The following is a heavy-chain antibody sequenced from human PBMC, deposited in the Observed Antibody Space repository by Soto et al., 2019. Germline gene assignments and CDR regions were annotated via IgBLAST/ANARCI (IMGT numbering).Heavy chain of an antibody. CDR1: GFTVSSNY. CDR2: IYSGGST. V-gene: IGHV3-53*04. Sequence: EVQLVESGGGLVQPGGSLRLSCAASGFTVSSNYMSWVRQAPGKGLEWVSVIYSGGSTYYADSVKGRFTISRHNSKNTLYLQMNSLRAEDTAVYYCARVGYCSGGSCSNQNWYFDLWGRGTLVTVSS. CDR3: ARVGYCSGGSCSNQNWYFDL. J-gene: IGHJ2*01. D-gene: IGHD2-15*01.